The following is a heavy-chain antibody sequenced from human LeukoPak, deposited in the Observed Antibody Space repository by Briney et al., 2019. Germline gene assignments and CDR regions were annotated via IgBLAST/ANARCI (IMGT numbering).Heavy chain of an antibody. CDR2: ISGSGGRT. D-gene: IGHD6-13*01. CDR1: GFTFSRYA. CDR3: AKDGYSSCCYYWFDP. Sequence: AGGSLRLSCAASGFTFSRYAMSWVRQAPGKGLGWVSAISGSGGRTYYADSVKGRFTISRDNSKNTLYLQMSGLRAEDTAVYYCAKDGYSSCCYYWFDPWGQGTLVTVSS. V-gene: IGHV3-23*01. J-gene: IGHJ5*02.